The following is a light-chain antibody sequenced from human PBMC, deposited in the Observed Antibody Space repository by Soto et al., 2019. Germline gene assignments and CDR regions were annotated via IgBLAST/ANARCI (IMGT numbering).Light chain of an antibody. Sequence: QSVLTQPASMSGSPGQSITISCTGTSSDVGAYKYVSWYQQHPGKVPKLIIYGVSNRPSGVSNRFSGSKSGNTAFLTISGLQPEDEADYYCSSFTGTTTLDVFGNGTKVTVL. CDR3: SSFTGTTTLDV. J-gene: IGLJ1*01. CDR1: SSDVGAYKY. CDR2: GVS. V-gene: IGLV2-14*03.